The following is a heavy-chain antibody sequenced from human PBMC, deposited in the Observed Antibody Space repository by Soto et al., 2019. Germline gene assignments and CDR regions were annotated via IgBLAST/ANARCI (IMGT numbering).Heavy chain of an antibody. CDR2: LIPIFDTT. V-gene: IGHV1-69*01. CDR3: ASASAERARSYDFWCCSFDA. Sequence: QVQLVQSGAEVKRPGSSVKVSCKASGGTFSSFAISWVRQAPGQGLEWMGGLIPIFDTTNHAQKFQGRVTIIADESTRTAYMELSSLRFEHTAVYYCASASAERARSYDFWCCSFDAWGQGTLVSVSS. J-gene: IGHJ4*02. CDR1: GGTFSSFA. D-gene: IGHD3-3*01.